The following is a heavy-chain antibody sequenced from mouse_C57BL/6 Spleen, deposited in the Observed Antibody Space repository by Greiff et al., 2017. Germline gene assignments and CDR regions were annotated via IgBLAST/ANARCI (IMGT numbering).Heavy chain of an antibody. J-gene: IGHJ3*01. CDR1: GFTFSDYG. CDR3: AGGGYGNSFAY. D-gene: IGHD2-10*02. CDR2: ISSGSSTI. V-gene: IGHV5-17*01. Sequence: EVKLVESGGGLVKPGGSLKLSCAASGFTFSDYGMHWVRQAPEKGLEWVAYISSGSSTIYYADTVKGRFTISRDNAKNTLFLQMTSLRSEDTAMYYCAGGGYGNSFAYWGQGTLVTVSA.